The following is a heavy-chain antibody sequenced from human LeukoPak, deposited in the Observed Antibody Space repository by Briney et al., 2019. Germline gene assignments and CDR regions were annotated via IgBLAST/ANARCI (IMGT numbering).Heavy chain of an antibody. CDR1: GYSISSGYY. V-gene: IGHV4-38-2*02. D-gene: IGHD3-22*01. CDR2: IYHSGST. J-gene: IGHJ4*02. Sequence: TSETLSLTCTVSGYSISSGYYWGWIRQPPGKGLEWIGSIYHSGSTYYNPSLKSRVTISVDTSKNQFSLKLSSVTAADTAVYYCARRDSSGTDYWGQGTLVTVSS. CDR3: ARRDSSGTDY.